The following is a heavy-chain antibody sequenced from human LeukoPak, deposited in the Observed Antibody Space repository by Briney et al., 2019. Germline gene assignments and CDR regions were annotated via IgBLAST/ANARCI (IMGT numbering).Heavy chain of an antibody. Sequence: GGSLRLSCAASGFTVSSIYMNWVRQVPGKGLEWLSLLYADGRTFYADSVKARFTISRDNSNNTLYLQMNSLRAEDTAVYYCARGSRSGLYYFDSWGQGTLVSVFS. J-gene: IGHJ4*02. CDR1: GFTVSSIY. CDR2: LYADGRT. V-gene: IGHV3-66*01. D-gene: IGHD3-10*01. CDR3: ARGSRSGLYYFDS.